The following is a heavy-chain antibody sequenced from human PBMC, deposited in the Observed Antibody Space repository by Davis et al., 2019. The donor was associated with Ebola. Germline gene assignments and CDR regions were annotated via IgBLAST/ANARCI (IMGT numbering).Heavy chain of an antibody. CDR3: AREGSSGPFDY. J-gene: IGHJ4*02. CDR1: GFPFSLYS. Sequence: GGSLRLSCAASGFPFSLYSMNWIRQAPGKGLEWVSSISDNSDDINYIDSVKGRFTISRDNAQNSLFLQMNSLGAEDTAVYYCAREGSSGPFDYWGQGTLVTVSS. CDR2: ISDNSDDI. V-gene: IGHV3-21*04. D-gene: IGHD3-22*01.